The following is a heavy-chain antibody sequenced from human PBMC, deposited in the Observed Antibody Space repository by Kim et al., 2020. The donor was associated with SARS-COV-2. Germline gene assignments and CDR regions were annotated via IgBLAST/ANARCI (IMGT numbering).Heavy chain of an antibody. D-gene: IGHD3-3*01. J-gene: IGHJ4*02. CDR1: GGSISSSGYY. V-gene: IGHV4-39*01. CDR3: ARHVLGTYIRFLGLFQLDY. CDR2: VYYTGNS. Sequence: SETLSLTCTVSGGSISSSGYYWVRIRQPPGKGLEWIGSVYYTGNSYYNPSIKSRVTISVDTSKNQFSQKLSSVTAADTAVYYSARHVLGTYIRFLGLFQLDYWGQGILVTVSS.